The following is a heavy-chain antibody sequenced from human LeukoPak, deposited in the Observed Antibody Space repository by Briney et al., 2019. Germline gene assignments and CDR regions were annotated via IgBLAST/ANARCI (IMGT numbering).Heavy chain of an antibody. CDR3: ARAFRERIRSFDI. J-gene: IGHJ3*02. Sequence: PSETLSLTCTVSDGPIATYYWNWIRQPPGKGLEWIGYINHSGDTSYNSSLKSRVTISVDTSKNQFSLKLNSVTAADTAVYYCARAFRERIRSFDIWGQGTLVTVSS. V-gene: IGHV4-59*01. CDR2: INHSGDT. D-gene: IGHD1-26*01. CDR1: DGPIATYY.